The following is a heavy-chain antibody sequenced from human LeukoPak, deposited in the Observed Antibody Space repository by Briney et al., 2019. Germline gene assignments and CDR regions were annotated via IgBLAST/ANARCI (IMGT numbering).Heavy chain of an antibody. V-gene: IGHV4-59*08. CDR1: GGSISRYY. J-gene: IGHJ4*02. Sequence: SETLSLTCTVSGGSISRYYWSWIRQPPGKGLEWIGYIYYSGSTNYNPSLKSRVTISVDTSKNQFSLKLSSVTAADTAVYYCARQGYYYDSIAMPRNYYFDYWGQGTLVTVSS. CDR3: ARQGYYYDSIAMPRNYYFDY. CDR2: IYYSGST. D-gene: IGHD3-22*01.